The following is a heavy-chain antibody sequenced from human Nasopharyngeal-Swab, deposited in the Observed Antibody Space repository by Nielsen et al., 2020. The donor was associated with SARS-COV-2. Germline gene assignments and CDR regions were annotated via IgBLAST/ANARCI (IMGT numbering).Heavy chain of an antibody. CDR1: RFTFTSAA. CDR2: IVVGSGNT. J-gene: IGHJ6*03. CDR3: AADRGCSGGSCYSHHYYYTDV. Sequence: SVKVSCKASRFTFTSAAVQWVRQARGQRLEWIGWIVVGSGNTNYAQKFQERVTITRDMSTSTAYMELSSLRSEDTAVYYCAADRGCSGGSCYSHHYYYTDVWGKGTTVTVSS. D-gene: IGHD2-15*01. V-gene: IGHV1-58*01.